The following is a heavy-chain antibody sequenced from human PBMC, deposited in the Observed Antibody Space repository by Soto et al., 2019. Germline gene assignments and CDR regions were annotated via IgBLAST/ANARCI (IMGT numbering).Heavy chain of an antibody. CDR3: ARDVDGYSGYGDAFDI. J-gene: IGHJ3*02. V-gene: IGHV4-59*01. Sequence: LSLTCTVSGGSISSYYWSWIRQPPGKGLEWMGYIYYSGSTNYNPSLKSRVTISVDTSKNQFSLKLSSVTAADTAVHYCARDVDGYSGYGDAFDIWGQGXMVTVSS. CDR1: GGSISSYY. CDR2: IYYSGST. D-gene: IGHD5-12*01.